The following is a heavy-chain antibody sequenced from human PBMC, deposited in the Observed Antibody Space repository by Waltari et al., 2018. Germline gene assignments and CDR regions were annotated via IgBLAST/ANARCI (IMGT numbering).Heavy chain of an antibody. V-gene: IGHV3-23*01. J-gene: IGHJ4*02. CDR1: GFTFVTSA. D-gene: IGHD6-13*01. Sequence: EVQLLESGGGLVQPGGSLRLSCAASGFTFVTSAMTWVRQAPGEGVDRVSRISGHALTTFYADSGKGRFSISRDNSKKTLYLQINGLTADDTAVYYCAKVAGIAAAEFHFDFWGRGTLVTVSS. CDR3: AKVAGIAAAEFHFDF. CDR2: ISGHALTT.